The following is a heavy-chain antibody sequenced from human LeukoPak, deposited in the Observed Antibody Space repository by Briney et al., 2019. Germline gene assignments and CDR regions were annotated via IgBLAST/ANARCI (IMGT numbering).Heavy chain of an antibody. J-gene: IGHJ4*02. CDR3: ALVVYYYGSGSYSPFDY. CDR2: IYYDGSNN. Sequence: GRSLRLSCAASGFTFNSFGIHWVRQAPGKGLEWVAVIYYDGSNNFYSDSVKGRFTISRDNSKNTVFLQMSSLRAEDTAVYYCALVVYYYGSGSYSPFDYWGQGTLVTVSS. V-gene: IGHV3-30*12. CDR1: GFTFNSFG. D-gene: IGHD3-10*01.